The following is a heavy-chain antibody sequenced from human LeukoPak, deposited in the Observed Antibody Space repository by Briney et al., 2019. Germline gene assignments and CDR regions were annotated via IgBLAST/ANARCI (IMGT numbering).Heavy chain of an antibody. Sequence: SETLSLTCAVSGGSISSGGYSWSWIRQPPGKGLEWIGYIYHSGSTYYNPSLKSRVTISVDRSKNQFSLKLSSVTAADTAVYYCARNSGPCSGGSCYFDYWGQGTLVTVSS. D-gene: IGHD2-15*01. CDR2: IYHSGST. CDR1: GGSISSGGYS. CDR3: ARNSGPCSGGSCYFDY. V-gene: IGHV4-30-2*01. J-gene: IGHJ4*02.